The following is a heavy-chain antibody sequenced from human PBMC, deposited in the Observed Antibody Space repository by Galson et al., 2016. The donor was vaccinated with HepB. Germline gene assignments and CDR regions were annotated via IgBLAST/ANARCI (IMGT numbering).Heavy chain of an antibody. J-gene: IGHJ4*02. CDR3: ATRPPSYYYDSSGYYSG. CDR1: GFTFSDNY. CDR2: ITSTGSYT. V-gene: IGHV3-11*06. D-gene: IGHD3-22*01. Sequence: SLRLSCAASGFTFSDNYMSWIRQAPGKGLEWLSYITSTGSYTNYAGSVKGRFTVSRDNAKNSLYLQMNSLRAEDTAVYYCATRPPSYYYDSSGYYSGWGQGTLVTVSS.